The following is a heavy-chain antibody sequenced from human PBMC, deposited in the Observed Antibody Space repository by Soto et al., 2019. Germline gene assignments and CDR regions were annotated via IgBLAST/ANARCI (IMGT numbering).Heavy chain of an antibody. Sequence: QVQLVQSGAEVKKPGSSVKVSCKASGGTFSSYAISWVRQAPGQGLEWMGGIIPIFGTANYAQKFQGRVTITADESTSTAYMELSSLRSEDTAVYYCAREWNEIVVPAAIPQPYYGMDVWGQGTTVTVSS. D-gene: IGHD2-2*01. V-gene: IGHV1-69*01. CDR1: GGTFSSYA. CDR2: IIPIFGTA. J-gene: IGHJ6*02. CDR3: AREWNEIVVPAAIPQPYYGMDV.